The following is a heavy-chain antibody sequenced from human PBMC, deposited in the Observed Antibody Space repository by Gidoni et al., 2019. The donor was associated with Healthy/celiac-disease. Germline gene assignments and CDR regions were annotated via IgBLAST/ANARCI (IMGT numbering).Heavy chain of an antibody. CDR3: TTDGSWDHNY. CDR1: GFTFRNAW. J-gene: IGHJ4*02. V-gene: IGHV3-15*01. Sequence: VQLVESGGGLVKPGGSLILSCAPSGFTFRNAWMSWVRQAQGKGLEWVGSIKSKTDGGTTDYAAPVKGRFTISRDDSKNTLDLQMNSLKTEDTAVYYCTTDGSWDHNYWGQGTLVTVS. CDR2: IKSKTDGGTT. D-gene: IGHD6-13*01.